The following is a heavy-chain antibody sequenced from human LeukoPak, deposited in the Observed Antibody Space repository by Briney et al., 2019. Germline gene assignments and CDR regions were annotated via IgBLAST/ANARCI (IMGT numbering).Heavy chain of an antibody. V-gene: IGHV4-34*01. J-gene: IGHJ4*02. CDR3: ARGLRGATRGPVDGFDY. D-gene: IGHD1-26*01. CDR1: GGSFSGYY. Sequence: PSETLSLTCAVYGGSFSGYYWSWIRQPPGKGLEWIGEINHSGSTNYNPSLTSRITISVDTSKNPSSLKLSSVTAADTAVYYCARGLRGATRGPVDGFDYWGQGTLVTVSS. CDR2: INHSGST.